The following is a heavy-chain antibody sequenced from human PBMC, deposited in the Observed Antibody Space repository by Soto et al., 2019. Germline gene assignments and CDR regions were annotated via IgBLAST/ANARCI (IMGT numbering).Heavy chain of an antibody. Sequence: GASVKVSCKASGYTFTSYGISWVRQAPGQGLEWMGWINPNNGNTNYAQKFQGRVTMTRNTSTSTAYMELSSLRSEDTAVYYCARGTPEGWYGAVYWGQGTLVTVSS. V-gene: IGHV1-18*01. CDR2: INPNNGNT. D-gene: IGHD3-10*01. CDR1: GYTFTSYG. J-gene: IGHJ4*02. CDR3: ARGTPEGWYGAVY.